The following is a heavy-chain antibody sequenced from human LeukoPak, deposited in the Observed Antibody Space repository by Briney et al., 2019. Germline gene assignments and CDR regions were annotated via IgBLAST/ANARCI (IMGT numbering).Heavy chain of an antibody. CDR2: IIPIFGTA. CDR3: ARPRGYSGYDYLYYYGMDV. J-gene: IGHJ6*02. D-gene: IGHD5-12*01. V-gene: IGHV1-69*13. Sequence: ASVKVSCKASGGTFSSYAISWVRQARGQGLEWMGGIIPIFGTANYAQKFQGRVTITADESTSTAYMELSSLRSEDTAVYYCARPRGYSGYDYLYYYGMDVWGQGTTVTVSS. CDR1: GGTFSSYA.